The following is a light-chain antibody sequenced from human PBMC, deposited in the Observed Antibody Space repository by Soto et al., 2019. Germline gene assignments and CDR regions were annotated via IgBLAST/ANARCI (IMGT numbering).Light chain of an antibody. Sequence: QSALTQPPSASGSPGQSVTISCTGTSSDVGGYNYVSWYQQHPGEAPKLMIYEVSKRPSGVPDRFSGSKSGNTASLTVSGLQAEDEADYYCSSYAGTKTFVFGSGTKVTVL. CDR1: SSDVGGYNY. J-gene: IGLJ1*01. CDR3: SSYAGTKTFV. CDR2: EVS. V-gene: IGLV2-8*01.